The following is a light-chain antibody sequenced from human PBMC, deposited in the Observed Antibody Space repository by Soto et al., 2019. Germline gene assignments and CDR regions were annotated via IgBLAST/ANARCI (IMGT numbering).Light chain of an antibody. CDR2: AAS. Sequence: DIQMTQSPSSLSASVGDRVTITCRASQGISSYLAWYQQKPGKVPKLLIYAASTLQSGVPSRFSGSGSGTDFTLTISSLQPEDVATYYCRKYNSALGDTFGPGTKVDIK. CDR3: RKYNSALGDT. CDR1: QGISSY. J-gene: IGKJ3*01. V-gene: IGKV1-27*01.